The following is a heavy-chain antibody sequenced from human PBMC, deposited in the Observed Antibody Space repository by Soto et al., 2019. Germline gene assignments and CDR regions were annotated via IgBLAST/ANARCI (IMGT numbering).Heavy chain of an antibody. CDR2: TRNKANSYTT. CDR3: ARIMTNSWYFDL. D-gene: IGHD3-16*01. V-gene: IGHV3-72*01. CDR1: GFTFSDPY. J-gene: IGHJ2*01. Sequence: EVQLVESGGGLVQPGGSLRLSCAASGFTFSDPYMDWVRQAPGKGLEWVGRTRNKANSYTTEYAASVKGRFTISRDDSRNSLYLQMNSLKTEDTAVYYCARIMTNSWYFDLWGRGTLFTVSS.